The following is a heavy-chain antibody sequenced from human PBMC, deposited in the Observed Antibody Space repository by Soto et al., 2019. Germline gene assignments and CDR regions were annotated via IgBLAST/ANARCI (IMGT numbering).Heavy chain of an antibody. D-gene: IGHD3-10*01. J-gene: IGHJ4*02. CDR1: GFSLSTSGVG. V-gene: IGHV2-5*02. CDR2: IYWDDDK. CDR3: AHRSGTMVRGVDTFDY. Sequence: QITLKESGPTLVKPTQTLTLTCTFSGFSLSTSGVGVGWIRQPPGKALEWLALIYWDDDKRYSPSLKSRLTITKATSKNQVVLTMTNMDPVDTATYYCAHRSGTMVRGVDTFDYWGQGTLVTVSS.